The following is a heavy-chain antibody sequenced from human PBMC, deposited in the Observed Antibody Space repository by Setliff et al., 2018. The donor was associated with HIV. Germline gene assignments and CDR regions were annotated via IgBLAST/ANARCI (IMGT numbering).Heavy chain of an antibody. V-gene: IGHV1-46*01. D-gene: IGHD3-22*01. CDR3: ARAGYGGYYYADY. CDR1: GYTFTNYF. J-gene: IGHJ4*02. Sequence: ASVKVSCKASGYTFTNYFMHWVRQAPGQGLEWMGIINPSGGSTSHAQKFQGRVTMTRDMSTSTVYMELSSLRSEDTAVYYCARAGYGGYYYADYWGQGTLVTVSS. CDR2: INPSGGST.